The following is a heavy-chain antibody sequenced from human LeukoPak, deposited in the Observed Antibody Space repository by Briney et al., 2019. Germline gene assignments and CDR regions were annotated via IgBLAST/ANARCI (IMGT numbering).Heavy chain of an antibody. CDR3: ARHLCGSVTYNVDY. J-gene: IGHJ4*02. D-gene: IGHD3-10*01. CDR2: IDPSDSYT. Sequence: KGGEPLNSSCKSSGSSFTTYWITWVREMPGKGLEWMGTIDPSDSYTNYSLSFQGHVCIPVDKYISTAYLQWSSVKASDASMYYCARHLCGSVTYNVDYWGQGTLVTVSS. V-gene: IGHV5-10-1*01. CDR1: GSSFTTYW.